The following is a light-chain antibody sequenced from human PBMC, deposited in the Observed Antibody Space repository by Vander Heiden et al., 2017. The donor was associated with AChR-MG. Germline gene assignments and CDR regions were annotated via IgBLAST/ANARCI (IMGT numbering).Light chain of an antibody. CDR1: QSISTW. V-gene: IGKV1-5*03. Sequence: DIQMTQSPSTLSASVGDRVTITCRASQSISTWLAWYQQKPGKAPKLLIYKASTLESGVSSRFSGSGSGTEFTLTISSLQPDDFATYYCQQYNSYLYTFGQRTKLEIK. CDR2: KAS. CDR3: QQYNSYLYT. J-gene: IGKJ2*01.